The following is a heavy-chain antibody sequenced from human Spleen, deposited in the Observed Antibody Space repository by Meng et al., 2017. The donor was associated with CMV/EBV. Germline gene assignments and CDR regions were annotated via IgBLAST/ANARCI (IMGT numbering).Heavy chain of an antibody. V-gene: IGHV4-59*01. D-gene: IGHD3-16*01. CDR1: GGSISNYY. Sequence: SETLSLTCTVSGGSISNYYWSWIRQPPGKGLEWIGYIYYTGTTKSNPSLRSRATILMDTSTNQFSLRLSSVTAADTAVYYCARAPLGGGYFDYYSYGMDPWGQGTTVTVSS. CDR3: ARAPLGGGYFDYYSYGMDP. CDR2: IYYTGTT. J-gene: IGHJ6*02.